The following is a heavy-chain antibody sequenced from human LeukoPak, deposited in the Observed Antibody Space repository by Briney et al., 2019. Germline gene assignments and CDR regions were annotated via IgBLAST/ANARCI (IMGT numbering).Heavy chain of an antibody. CDR1: GFTFTSSA. D-gene: IGHD5-18*01. CDR2: IVVGSGNT. CDR3: AAARIQLWGDYYYYMDV. V-gene: IGHV1-58*02. Sequence: ASVKVSCKASGFTFTSSAMQWVRQARGQRLEWIGWIVVGSGNTNYAQKFQERVTITRDMSTSTAYMELSSLRSEDTAVYYCAAARIQLWGDYYYYMDVWGKGTTVTISS. J-gene: IGHJ6*03.